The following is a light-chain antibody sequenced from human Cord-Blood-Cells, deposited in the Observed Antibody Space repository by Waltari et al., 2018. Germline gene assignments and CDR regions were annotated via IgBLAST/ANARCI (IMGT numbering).Light chain of an antibody. V-gene: IGKV4-1*01. Sequence: DIVMTQSPDSLAVSLGERATINCKSSQSVLYSSNNKNYLAWYQQKPGQPPKLLIYWASTRESGVPDRFSGSGSGTDFTLTINSLQAEDVAVYYCQQYYSTPLTFVGGTKVEIK. CDR3: QQYYSTPLT. CDR2: WAS. CDR1: QSVLYSSNNKNY. J-gene: IGKJ4*01.